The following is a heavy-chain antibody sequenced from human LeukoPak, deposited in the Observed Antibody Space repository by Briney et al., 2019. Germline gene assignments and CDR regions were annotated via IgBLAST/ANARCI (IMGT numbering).Heavy chain of an antibody. CDR3: ARGRSGGWLQLRAFDI. CDR1: GGFFSGYY. Sequence: SETLSLTCAVYGGFFSGYYWSWIRQPPGKGLEWIGEINHSGNTNYNPSLKSRVTISVDTSKNQFSLKLSSVTAADTAVYYCARGRSGGWLQLRAFDIWGQGTMVTVSS. J-gene: IGHJ3*02. D-gene: IGHD5-12*01. V-gene: IGHV4-34*01. CDR2: INHSGNT.